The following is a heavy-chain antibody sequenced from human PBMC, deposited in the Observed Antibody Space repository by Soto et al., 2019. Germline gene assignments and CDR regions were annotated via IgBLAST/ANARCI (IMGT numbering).Heavy chain of an antibody. CDR3: ARHVSDSTSWYNPYFFDN. CDR1: GGSISSNSYY. D-gene: IGHD6-13*01. V-gene: IGHV4-39*01. CDR2: IYYGGST. Sequence: LSLTCTVSGGSISSNSYYWGWIRQPPGKGLEWIGSIYYGGSTYYNPSLASRLLISLDTSNNHFSLNLRSVTAADTAVYYCARHVSDSTSWYNPYFFDNWGQGTRVTVSS. J-gene: IGHJ4*02.